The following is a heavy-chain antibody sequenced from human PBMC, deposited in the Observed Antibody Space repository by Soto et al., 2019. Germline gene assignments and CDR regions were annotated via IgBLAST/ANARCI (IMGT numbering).Heavy chain of an antibody. J-gene: IGHJ4*02. CDR1: GFTLSGSA. CDR2: IRSNTHNYAT. CDR3: TRSGGSYSVGY. D-gene: IGHD1-26*01. V-gene: IGHV3-73*02. Sequence: EVQLVESGGGLVQPGESLKLSCAASGFTLSGSAVHWVRQASGKGLEWVGRIRSNTHNYATDYIASVKGRFTMSRDDSNNTAYLQMNGLKTDDTAVYYCTRSGGSYSVGYWGQGTLVTVSS.